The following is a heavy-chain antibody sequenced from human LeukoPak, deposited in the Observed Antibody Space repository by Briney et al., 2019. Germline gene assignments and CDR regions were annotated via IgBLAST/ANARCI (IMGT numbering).Heavy chain of an antibody. CDR1: GFTFSSYA. CDR2: ISGSGGST. V-gene: IGHV3-23*01. D-gene: IGHD3-3*01. J-gene: IGHJ6*02. Sequence: GGSLRLSCAASGFTFSSYAMSWVRQAPGKGLEWVSAISGSGGSTYYADSVKGRFTISRDNSKNTLYLQMNSLRAEDTAVYYCAKEGFWSGYPHYYGMDVWGQGTTVTVSS. CDR3: AKEGFWSGYPHYYGMDV.